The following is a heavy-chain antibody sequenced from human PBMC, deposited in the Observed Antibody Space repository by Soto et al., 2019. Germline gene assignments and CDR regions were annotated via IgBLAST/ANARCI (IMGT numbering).Heavy chain of an antibody. CDR3: VYGGIVVVPAAPPNQNWFDP. CDR2: IIPIFGTA. D-gene: IGHD2-2*01. CDR1: GGTFSIYA. V-gene: IGHV1-69*13. J-gene: IGHJ5*02. Sequence: ASVKVSCKASGGTFSIYAISWVRQAPGQGLEWMGGIIPIFGTANYAQKFQGRVTITADESTSTAYMELSSLRSEDTAVYYCVYGGIVVVPAAPPNQNWFDPWGQGTLVTVSS.